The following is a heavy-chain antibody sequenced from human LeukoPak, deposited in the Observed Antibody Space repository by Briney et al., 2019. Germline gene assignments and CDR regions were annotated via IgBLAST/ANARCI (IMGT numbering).Heavy chain of an antibody. D-gene: IGHD3-22*01. Sequence: ASVKVSCKASGGTFSSYAISWVRQAPGQGLEWMGGIIPIFGTANYAQKFQGRVTITTDESTSAAYMEPSSLRSEDTAVYYCATWRDYYYDSSGSHMDFDYWGQGTLVTVSS. CDR2: IIPIFGTA. V-gene: IGHV1-69*05. CDR1: GGTFSSYA. CDR3: ATWRDYYYDSSGSHMDFDY. J-gene: IGHJ4*02.